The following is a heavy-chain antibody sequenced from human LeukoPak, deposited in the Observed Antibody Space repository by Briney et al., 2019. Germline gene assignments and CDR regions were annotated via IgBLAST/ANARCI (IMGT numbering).Heavy chain of an antibody. V-gene: IGHV5-51*01. D-gene: IGHD5-18*01. CDR3: ARQDSYGYYYYYGMDV. CDR2: IYPGDSDT. J-gene: IGHJ6*02. CDR1: GYSFTSYW. Sequence: KPGESLKISCKGSGYSFTSYWIGWVRQMPGKGLEWMGIIYPGDSDTRYSPSFQGQVTISADKSISTAYLQWSSLKASDTAMYYCARQDSYGYYYYYGMDVWGQGTTVTVSS.